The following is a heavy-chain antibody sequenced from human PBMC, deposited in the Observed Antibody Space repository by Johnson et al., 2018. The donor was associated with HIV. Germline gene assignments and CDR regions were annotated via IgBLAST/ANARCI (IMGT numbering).Heavy chain of an antibody. Sequence: QVQLVESGGGVVQPGRSLRLSCAASGFTFSSYGMHWVRQAPGKGLEWVAVISYDGSNKYYADSVKGRFTISRDNSKNTLYLQMNSLRAGDPAVYYCARVYSGSFGTTKGNDVFDMWGQGTMVTVSS. D-gene: IGHD1-26*01. CDR3: ARVYSGSFGTTKGNDVFDM. CDR2: ISYDGSNK. CDR1: GFTFSSYG. J-gene: IGHJ3*02. V-gene: IGHV3-30*03.